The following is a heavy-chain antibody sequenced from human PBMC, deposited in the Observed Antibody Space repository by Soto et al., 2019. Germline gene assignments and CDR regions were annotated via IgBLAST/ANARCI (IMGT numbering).Heavy chain of an antibody. CDR3: ARYSLGGITGTTRGPVPYYYYGMDV. D-gene: IGHD1-7*01. Sequence: QVQLVQSGAEVKKPGSSVKVSCKASGGTFSSYAISWVRQAPGQGLEWMGGIIPIFGTANYAQKFQGRVTITADESTSTAYMELSSLRSEDTAVYYCARYSLGGITGTTRGPVPYYYYGMDVWGQGTTVTVSS. V-gene: IGHV1-69*12. CDR2: IIPIFGTA. J-gene: IGHJ6*02. CDR1: GGTFSSYA.